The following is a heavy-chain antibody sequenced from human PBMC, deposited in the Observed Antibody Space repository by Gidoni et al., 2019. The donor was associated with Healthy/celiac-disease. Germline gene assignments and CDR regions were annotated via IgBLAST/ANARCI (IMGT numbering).Heavy chain of an antibody. J-gene: IGHJ4*02. Sequence: QVQLVQSGAEVKTPGSSVKVSCKASGGTFISYALSWVRQAPGQGLEWMEGIITICGTANYAQKFQGRVTITADESTSTAYMELSSLRSEDTAVYYCARDSRYYYDSSGYPRIDYWGQGTLVTVSS. V-gene: IGHV1-69*01. CDR3: ARDSRYYYDSSGYPRIDY. CDR2: IITICGTA. D-gene: IGHD3-22*01. CDR1: GGTFISYA.